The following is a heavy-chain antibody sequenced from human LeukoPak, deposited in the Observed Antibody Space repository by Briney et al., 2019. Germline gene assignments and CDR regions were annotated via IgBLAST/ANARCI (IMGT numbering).Heavy chain of an antibody. D-gene: IGHD6-6*01. CDR2: IYPGDSDT. V-gene: IGHV5-51*01. CDR1: GYSFTSYW. Sequence: GASLKISCEVSGYSFTSYWIGWVRPMPGKGLEWMGIIYPGDSDTRYSPSFQGQVTISADKSISTAYLQWSSLKASDTAMYYCARPLEAGYSSSHYGMDLWGQGTTVTVSS. J-gene: IGHJ6*02. CDR3: ARPLEAGYSSSHYGMDL.